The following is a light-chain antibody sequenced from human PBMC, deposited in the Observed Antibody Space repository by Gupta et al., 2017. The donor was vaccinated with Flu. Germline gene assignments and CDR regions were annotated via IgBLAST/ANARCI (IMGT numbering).Light chain of an antibody. Sequence: DIQMTQSPSSLSASVGDRVSIACRASQSISNYLNWYQKKSGKAPKLLIYAASSLQSGVPSRFSGRGSGTDFTLTISSLQPEDFATYYGQQSYTFPYTFGQGTKLEIK. J-gene: IGKJ2*01. CDR3: QQSYTFPYT. CDR2: AAS. V-gene: IGKV1-39*01. CDR1: QSISNY.